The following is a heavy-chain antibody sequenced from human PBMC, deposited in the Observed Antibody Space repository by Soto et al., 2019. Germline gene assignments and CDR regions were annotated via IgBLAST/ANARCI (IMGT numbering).Heavy chain of an antibody. D-gene: IGHD3-10*01. V-gene: IGHV4-59*01. CDR3: ARARRKNRSHYGHWYFDL. Sequence: PSETLSLTCTVSGGSISSYYWSWIRQPPGKGLEWIGYIYYSGSTNYNPSLKSRVTISVDTSKNQFSLKLSSVTAADTAVYYCARARRKNRSHYGHWYFDLWGRGTLATVSS. J-gene: IGHJ2*01. CDR1: GGSISSYY. CDR2: IYYSGST.